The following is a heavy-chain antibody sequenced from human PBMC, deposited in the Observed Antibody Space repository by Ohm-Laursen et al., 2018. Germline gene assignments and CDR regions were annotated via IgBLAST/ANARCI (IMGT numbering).Heavy chain of an antibody. CDR3: ARDLVGATTDAFDI. Sequence: QTLSLTCAISGDSVSSNSVAWNWIGQSPSRGLEWLGRTYYRSKWYNEYTVSVKSRITISPDTSKNQFSLQLNSVTPEDTAVYYCARDLVGATTDAFDIWGQGTMVTVSS. D-gene: IGHD1-26*01. CDR1: GDSVSSNSVA. CDR2: TYYRSKWYN. V-gene: IGHV6-1*01. J-gene: IGHJ3*02.